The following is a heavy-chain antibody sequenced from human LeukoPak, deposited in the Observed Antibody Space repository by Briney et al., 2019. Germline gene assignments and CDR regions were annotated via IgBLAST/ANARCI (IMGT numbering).Heavy chain of an antibody. CDR3: AKDGGDYNYYGMDV. CDR1: GFTFSSHG. V-gene: IGHV3-30*18. J-gene: IGHJ6*02. Sequence: GPSLRLSCAASGFTFSSHGMHWVRQAPGKGLEWVAVISYDGSNKYYADSVKGRFTISRYNSKNTLYLQMNSLRAEDTAVYYCAKDGGDYNYYGMDVWGQGTTVTVSS. CDR2: ISYDGSNK. D-gene: IGHD3-16*01.